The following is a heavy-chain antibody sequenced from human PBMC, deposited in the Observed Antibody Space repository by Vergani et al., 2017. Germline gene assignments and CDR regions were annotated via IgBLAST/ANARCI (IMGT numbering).Heavy chain of an antibody. V-gene: IGHV3-30*02. CDR3: AKYLRDSTDGLPDS. J-gene: IGHJ4*02. Sequence: QVQLVESAGGVVQPGGSLRLSCAASGFTFSNFSMHWIRPAPGKGLEWLAYIGKDVINTRYRDAVKGRFTVSRDNSKDILYLQMDSLRSEDTALYYCAKYLRDSTDGLPDSWGPGTLVIVSS. CDR2: IGKDVINT. CDR1: GFTFSNFS. D-gene: IGHD2-21*02.